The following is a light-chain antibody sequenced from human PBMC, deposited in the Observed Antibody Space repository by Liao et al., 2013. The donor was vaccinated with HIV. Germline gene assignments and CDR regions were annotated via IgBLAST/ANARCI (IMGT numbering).Light chain of an antibody. CDR2: YDS. CDR1: NIGSKS. V-gene: IGLV3-21*01. Sequence: SYELTQPPSVSVAPGRTAKITCGGHNIGSKSVHWYQQRPGQAPVLVIYYDSDRPSGIPERFSGSNSGNTATLTISRVEAGDEADYYCQAWGRSTSYGFGTGTKVTVL. CDR3: QAWGRSTSYG. J-gene: IGLJ1*01.